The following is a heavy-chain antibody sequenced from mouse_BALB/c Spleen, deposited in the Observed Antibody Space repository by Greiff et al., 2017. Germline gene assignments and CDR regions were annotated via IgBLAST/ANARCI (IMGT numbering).Heavy chain of an antibody. CDR3: ARDPGSSYYYAMDY. D-gene: IGHD1-1*01. Sequence: VQLQESGPGLVAPSQSLSITCTVSGFSLTSYGVHWVRQPPGKGLEWLGVIWAGGSTNYNSALMSRLSISKDNSKSQVFLKMNSLQTDDTAMYYCARDPGSSYYYAMDYWGQGTSVTVSS. CDR2: IWAGGST. J-gene: IGHJ4*01. CDR1: GFSLTSYG. V-gene: IGHV2-9*02.